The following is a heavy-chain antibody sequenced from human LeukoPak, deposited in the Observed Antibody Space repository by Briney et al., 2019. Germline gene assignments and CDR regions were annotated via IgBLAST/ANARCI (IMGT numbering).Heavy chain of an antibody. CDR1: GFTFNNYG. V-gene: IGHV3-30*18. D-gene: IGHD6-13*01. CDR3: AKDRETTASGTFDY. J-gene: IGHJ4*02. Sequence: GGSLRLSCAASGFTFNNYGMHYVRQAPGKGLEWVAVISDDGRNKNYADSVKGRFTVSRDNSNNTLYLQMNSLRAEDTGVYYCAKDRETTASGTFDYWGQGTLVTVSS. CDR2: ISDDGRNK.